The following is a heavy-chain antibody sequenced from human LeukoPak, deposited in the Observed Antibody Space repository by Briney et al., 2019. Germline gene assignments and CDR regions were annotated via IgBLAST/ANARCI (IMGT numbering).Heavy chain of an antibody. V-gene: IGHV1-69*04. D-gene: IGHD3-10*01. CDR1: GGTFSSYA. CDR2: IIPILGIA. J-gene: IGHJ6*02. CDR3: ARGLHYYGSARYYKAGYYGMDV. Sequence: ASVKVSCKASGGTFSSYAISWVRQAPGQGLEWMGRIIPILGIANYAQKFQGRVTITADKSTSTAYMELSSLRSEDTAVYYCARGLHYYGSARYYKAGYYGMDVWGQGTTVTVSS.